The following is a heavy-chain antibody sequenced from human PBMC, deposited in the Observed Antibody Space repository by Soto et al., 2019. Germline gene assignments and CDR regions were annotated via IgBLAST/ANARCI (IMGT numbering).Heavy chain of an antibody. CDR1: GGTFSSYA. CDR2: IIPIFGTA. CDR3: AREVGATLNWFAP. V-gene: IGHV1-69*01. J-gene: IGHJ5*02. Sequence: QVQLVQSGAEVKKPGSSVKVSCKASGGTFSSYAISWVRQAPGQGLEWMGGIIPIFGTANYAQKFQGSVTITADESTSTAYMALSRLRSEDTAVYYCAREVGATLNWFAPWGQGTLVTVSS. D-gene: IGHD1-26*01.